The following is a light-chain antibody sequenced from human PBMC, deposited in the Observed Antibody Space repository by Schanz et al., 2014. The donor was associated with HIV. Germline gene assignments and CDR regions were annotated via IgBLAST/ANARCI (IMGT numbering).Light chain of an antibody. J-gene: IGLJ3*02. V-gene: IGLV2-14*01. CDR2: DVS. Sequence: QSALTQPASVSGSPGQSITISCTGTSSDVGGYNYVSWYQQHPGKAPKLMIYDVSNRPSGVSNRFSGSKSGNTASLTVSGLQAEDEADYHCSSYISGNTWVFGGGTKLTVL. CDR1: SSDVGGYNY. CDR3: SSYISGNTWV.